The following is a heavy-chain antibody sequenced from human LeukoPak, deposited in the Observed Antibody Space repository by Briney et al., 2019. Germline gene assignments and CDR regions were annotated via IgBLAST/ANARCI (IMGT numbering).Heavy chain of an antibody. J-gene: IGHJ6*03. D-gene: IGHD4-11*01. CDR1: GGSISGYY. CDR3: ARGRDYSTPLDYYYLDV. CDR2: IYYSGSS. Sequence: SETLSLTCSVSGGSISGYYWSWIRQSPGKGLEWIGFIYYSGSSNYNPFLKSRVTISIDTSKNQFSLKLSSVTPADTAVYYCARGRDYSTPLDYYYLDVWGKGTTVTFSS. V-gene: IGHV4-59*01.